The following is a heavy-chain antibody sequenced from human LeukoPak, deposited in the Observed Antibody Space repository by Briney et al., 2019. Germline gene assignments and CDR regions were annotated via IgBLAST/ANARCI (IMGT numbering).Heavy chain of an antibody. CDR1: GFTFSYYA. D-gene: IGHD3-10*01. J-gene: IGHJ4*02. V-gene: IGHV3-30*01. CDR2: ISSGGTYE. Sequence: GGSLRLSCAASGFTFSYYAMHWVRQAPGKGLEWVSLISSGGTYEYYADSVKGRFTISRDNSKNTLYLQLNSLRAEDTAVYYCARDPTYYYDSGSPGHHYFDNWGQGTLVTVSS. CDR3: ARDPTYYYDSGSPGHHYFDN.